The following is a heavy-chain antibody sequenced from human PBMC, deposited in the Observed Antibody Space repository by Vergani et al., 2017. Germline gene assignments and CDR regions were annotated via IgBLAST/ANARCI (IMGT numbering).Heavy chain of an antibody. V-gene: IGHV3-66*02. J-gene: IGHJ3*02. Sequence: LVESGGGLVQPGGSLRLSCAASSFSVSSHYMTWVRPAPGKGLEWVSTINIGGRTSYADSVKGRLTLTRDDSKKTLHLQMKSLRPEDTAVYYCASGTTTESTDLDGFDSWGQGRMVSVSS. CDR2: INIGGRT. CDR1: SFSVSSHY. D-gene: IGHD1-1*01. CDR3: ASGTTTESTDLDGFDS.